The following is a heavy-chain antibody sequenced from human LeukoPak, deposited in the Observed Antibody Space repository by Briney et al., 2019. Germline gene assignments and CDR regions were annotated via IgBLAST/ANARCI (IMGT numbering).Heavy chain of an antibody. CDR2: MNPNSGNT. D-gene: IGHD5-18*01. V-gene: IGHV1-8*02. J-gene: IGHJ4*02. Sequence: ASVKVSCKASGYTFTSYGISWVRQATGQGLEWMGWMNPNSGNTGYAQKFQGRVTMTRNTSISTAYMELSSLRSEDTAVYYCAKGYSYGSYYFDYWGQGTLVTVSS. CDR1: GYTFTSYG. CDR3: AKGYSYGSYYFDY.